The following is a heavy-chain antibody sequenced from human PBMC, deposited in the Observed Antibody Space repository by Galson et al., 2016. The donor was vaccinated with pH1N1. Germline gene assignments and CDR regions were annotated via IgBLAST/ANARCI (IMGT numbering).Heavy chain of an antibody. Sequence: SLRLSCAVSGFIFSDYHMDWVRQAPGKGLEWVGRSKKKVNGYSTEYATSVEGRFIISRDESQNSMYLQMSYLRLEDTAVYFCSRVLEGGVDVWGQGTTVTVSS. CDR3: SRVLEGGVDV. CDR2: SKKKVNGYST. J-gene: IGHJ6*02. V-gene: IGHV3-72*01. CDR1: GFIFSDYH.